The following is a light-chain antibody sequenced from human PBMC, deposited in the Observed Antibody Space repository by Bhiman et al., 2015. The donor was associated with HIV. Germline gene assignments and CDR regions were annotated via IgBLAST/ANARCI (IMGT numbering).Light chain of an antibody. Sequence: YVLTQPPSVSVAPGKSASITCGGNNIESKSVHWYQKRPGQAPVLVIKYSSDRPSGIPERFSGSKSGNTATLTISRAEAEDEADYYCQVWDYTSDQSVVFGGGTQLTVL. CDR2: YSS. J-gene: IGLJ2*01. CDR3: QVWDYTSDQSVV. V-gene: IGLV3-21*04. CDR1: NIESKS.